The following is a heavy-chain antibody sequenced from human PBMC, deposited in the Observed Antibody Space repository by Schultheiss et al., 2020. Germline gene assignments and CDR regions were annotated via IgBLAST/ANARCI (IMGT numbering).Heavy chain of an antibody. CDR3: ASPYYYDSSGYREENAFDI. Sequence: GGSLRLSCAASGFTFSSYSMNWVRQAPGKGLEWVSYISISSSTIYYADSVKGRFTISRDNAKNSLYLQMNSLRAEDTAVYYCASPYYYDSSGYREENAFDIWGQGTMVTFSS. CDR2: ISISSSTI. V-gene: IGHV3-48*01. J-gene: IGHJ3*02. CDR1: GFTFSSYS. D-gene: IGHD3-22*01.